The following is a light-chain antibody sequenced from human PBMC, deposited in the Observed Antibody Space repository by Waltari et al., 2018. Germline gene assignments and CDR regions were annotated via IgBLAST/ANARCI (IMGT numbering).Light chain of an antibody. CDR1: SSDVGFYDF. Sequence: QSALTQPASVSGSPGQSIPIPCTGTSSDVGFYDFVSWFQQHPGKAPKVMIYKVNNRPSGVSNRFSGSKSANTASLTISGLQAEDEADYYCSSYTRRSYWVFGGGTQLTVL. J-gene: IGLJ3*02. CDR2: KVN. CDR3: SSYTRRSYWV. V-gene: IGLV2-14*01.